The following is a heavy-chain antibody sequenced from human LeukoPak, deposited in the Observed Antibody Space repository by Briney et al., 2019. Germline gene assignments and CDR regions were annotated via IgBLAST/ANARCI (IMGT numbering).Heavy chain of an antibody. Sequence: GGSLRLSCAASGFTFSSYAMHWVRQAPGKGLEWVAVISYDGSNKYYTDSVKGRFAISRDKSKNTLYLQKNSLRPEDTAVYYCETDGYNLDYWGQGTLVTVSS. J-gene: IGHJ4*02. D-gene: IGHD5-24*01. CDR3: ETDGYNLDY. CDR2: ISYDGSNK. V-gene: IGHV3-30*03. CDR1: GFTFSSYA.